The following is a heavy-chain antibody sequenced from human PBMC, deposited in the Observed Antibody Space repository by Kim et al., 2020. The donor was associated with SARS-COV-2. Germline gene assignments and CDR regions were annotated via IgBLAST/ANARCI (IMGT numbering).Heavy chain of an antibody. CDR1: GGSFSGYY. Sequence: SETLSLTCAVYGGSFSGYYWSWIRQPPGKGLEWIGEINHSGSTNYNPSLKSRVTISVDTSKNQFSLKLSSVTAADTAVYYCARGSSRGWGSYRGAWDYWGQGTLVTVSS. D-gene: IGHD3-16*02. V-gene: IGHV4-34*01. CDR3: ARGSSRGWGSYRGAWDY. CDR2: INHSGST. J-gene: IGHJ4*02.